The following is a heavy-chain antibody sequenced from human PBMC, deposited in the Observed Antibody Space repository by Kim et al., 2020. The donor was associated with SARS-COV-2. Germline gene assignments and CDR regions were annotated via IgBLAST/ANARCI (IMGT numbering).Heavy chain of an antibody. D-gene: IGHD3-22*01. Sequence: PGRVTMTRDTSTSTVYMELSSLRSEDTAVYYCARDDPYYYDSSGSGAFDYWGQGTLVTVSS. J-gene: IGHJ4*02. CDR3: ARDDPYYYDSSGSGAFDY. V-gene: IGHV1-46*01.